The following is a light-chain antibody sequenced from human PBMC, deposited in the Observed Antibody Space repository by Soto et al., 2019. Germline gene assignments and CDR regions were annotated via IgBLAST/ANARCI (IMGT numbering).Light chain of an antibody. J-gene: IGKJ1*01. CDR2: GAS. V-gene: IGKV3-20*01. CDR3: QQYVSSPWA. Sequence: EIVLAQSPGTLSLSPGERATLSCRASQSVTNSFLAWYQPKPGQAPRLLIYGASRRATGIPDRFTGSGSGTDYTLTISRLETEDFAVYYCQQYVSSPWAFGQGTKVEI. CDR1: QSVTNSF.